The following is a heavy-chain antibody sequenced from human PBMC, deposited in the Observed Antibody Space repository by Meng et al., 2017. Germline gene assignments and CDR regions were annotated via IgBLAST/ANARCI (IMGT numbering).Heavy chain of an antibody. V-gene: IGHV1-8*01. CDR3: ARGGDYSSWDY. Sequence: QVQRVPCGAEVQKPWASVEVSCKPSGYLFTSYDINWIRQAPGQGLEWMGWVNPINGKTGYAQKFQGRLTMTRDTSIRTAYMELSSLKSEDTAIYYCARGGDYSSWDYWGQGTLVTVFS. J-gene: IGHJ4*02. D-gene: IGHD4-11*01. CDR2: VNPINGKT. CDR1: GYLFTSYD.